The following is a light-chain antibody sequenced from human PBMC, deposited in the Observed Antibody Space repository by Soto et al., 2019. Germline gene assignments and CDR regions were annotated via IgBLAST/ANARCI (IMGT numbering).Light chain of an antibody. V-gene: IGLV1-44*01. J-gene: IGLJ1*01. CDR1: SSNIRSYT. CDR2: SND. Sequence: QSVRSHPPSASWTPGHMVTISCSGSSSNIRSYTVNWYKQLPGTAPKLLIYSNDRRPSRVPDRFSGSKSGTSASLAISGLQSEDDADYHCAAWDDSLNGYVFGTGTKVTVL. CDR3: AAWDDSLNGYV.